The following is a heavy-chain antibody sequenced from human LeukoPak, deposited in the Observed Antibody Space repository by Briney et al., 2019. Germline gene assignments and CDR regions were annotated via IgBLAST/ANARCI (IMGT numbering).Heavy chain of an antibody. J-gene: IGHJ4*02. V-gene: IGHV3-23*01. CDR3: AKFSSSWHASDFDY. Sequence: GGSLRLSCAASGFTFSSYAMSWVRQAPGKELEWVSAISGSGGSTYYADSVKGRFTISRDNSKNTLYLQMNSLRAEDTAVYYCAKFSSSWHASDFDYWGQGTLVTVSS. CDR2: ISGSGGST. CDR1: GFTFSSYA. D-gene: IGHD6-13*01.